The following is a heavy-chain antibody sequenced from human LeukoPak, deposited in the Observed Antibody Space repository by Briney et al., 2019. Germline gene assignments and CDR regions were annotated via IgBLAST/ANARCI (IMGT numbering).Heavy chain of an antibody. CDR3: ARLGQRGYSGYDYIIDY. Sequence: GRSLRLSCAASGFAFSSYAMHWVRQAPGKGLEWVAVISYDGSNKYYADSVKGRFTISRDNSKNTLYLQMNSLRAEDTAVYYCARLGQRGYSGYDYIIDYWGQGTLVTVSS. CDR2: ISYDGSNK. D-gene: IGHD5-12*01. V-gene: IGHV3-30-3*01. CDR1: GFAFSSYA. J-gene: IGHJ4*02.